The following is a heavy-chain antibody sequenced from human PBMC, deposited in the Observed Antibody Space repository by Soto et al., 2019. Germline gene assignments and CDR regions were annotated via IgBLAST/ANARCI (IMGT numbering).Heavy chain of an antibody. CDR3: ARVGYHSSDYLSKWFDP. J-gene: IGHJ5*02. V-gene: IGHV4-61*01. CDR2: IDYSGST. Sequence: SETLSLTCTVSGASVRSGIYYWGLILQPPWKRLELIGFIDYSGSTNHNPSLKSRVTISIDTSKNQFSLKLKSVTAADTDVYYCARVGYHSSDYLSKWFDPWGQGTLVTVSS. D-gene: IGHD3-22*01. CDR1: GASVRSGIYY.